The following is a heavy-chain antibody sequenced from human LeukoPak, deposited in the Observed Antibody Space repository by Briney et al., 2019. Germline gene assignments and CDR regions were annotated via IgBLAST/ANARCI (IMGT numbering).Heavy chain of an antibody. CDR1: GGSISSGGYS. V-gene: IGHV4-30-2*03. D-gene: IGHD3-10*01. CDR3: ARLITMVRGVKFAFDI. CDR2: IYHSGST. Sequence: NPSQTLSLTCAVSGGSISSGGYSWSWIRQPPGKGLEWIGYIYHSGSTYYNPSLKSRVTISVDTSKNQFSLKLSSVTAADTAVYYCARLITMVRGVKFAFDIWGQGTMVTVSP. J-gene: IGHJ3*02.